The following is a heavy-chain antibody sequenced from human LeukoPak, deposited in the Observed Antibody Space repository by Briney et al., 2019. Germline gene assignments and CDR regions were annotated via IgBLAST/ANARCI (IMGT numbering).Heavy chain of an antibody. CDR2: ISGSGGST. J-gene: IGHJ4*02. Sequence: SGGSLRLSCAASGFTFSNYAMSWVRQAPGKGLEWVSAISGSGGSTYYADSVKGRFTISRDNSKNTLYLQMNSLRAEDTAVYYCAKVSDDYGDCFDYWGQGTLVTVSS. CDR3: AKVSDDYGDCFDY. D-gene: IGHD4-17*01. CDR1: GFTFSNYA. V-gene: IGHV3-23*01.